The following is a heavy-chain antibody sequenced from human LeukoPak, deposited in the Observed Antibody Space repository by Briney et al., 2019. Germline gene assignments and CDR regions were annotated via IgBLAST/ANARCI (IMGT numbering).Heavy chain of an antibody. D-gene: IGHD6-13*01. J-gene: IGHJ1*01. CDR3: ARVKSRGIAAAGPFQH. Sequence: ASVKVSCKASGYTFTGYYMHWVRQAPGQGLEWMGWINPNSGGTNYAQKFQGRVTMTRDTSISTAYMELSRLRSDDTAVYYCARVKSRGIAAAGPFQHWGRAPWSPSPQ. CDR2: INPNSGGT. V-gene: IGHV1-2*02. CDR1: GYTFTGYY.